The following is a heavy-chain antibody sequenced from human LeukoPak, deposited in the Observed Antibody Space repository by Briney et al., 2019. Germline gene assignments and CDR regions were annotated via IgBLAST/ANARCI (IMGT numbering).Heavy chain of an antibody. CDR3: AKDISGSYYHSFDY. CDR1: GFTFSSYG. J-gene: IGHJ4*02. D-gene: IGHD1-26*01. Sequence: PGGSLRLSCAASGFTFSSYGMHWVRQAPGKGLEWVAFIRYDGSNKYYADSVKGRFTISRDNSKNTLYLQMNSLRAEDTAVYYCAKDISGSYYHSFDYWGQGTLVTVSS. CDR2: IRYDGSNK. V-gene: IGHV3-30*02.